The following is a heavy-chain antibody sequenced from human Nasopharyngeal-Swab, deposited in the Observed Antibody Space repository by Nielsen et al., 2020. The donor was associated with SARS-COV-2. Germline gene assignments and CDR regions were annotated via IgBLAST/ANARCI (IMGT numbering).Heavy chain of an antibody. CDR2: INQDESEE. CDR3: ARNDFWSGYYKVPLDV. V-gene: IGHV3-7*03. D-gene: IGHD3-3*01. Sequence: WIRQPPGKGLEWVANINQDESEEYYVDSVRGRFTISRDNAKNSLYLQMNSLRAEDTAVYYCARNDFWSGYYKVPLDVWGKGTTVTVSS. J-gene: IGHJ6*04.